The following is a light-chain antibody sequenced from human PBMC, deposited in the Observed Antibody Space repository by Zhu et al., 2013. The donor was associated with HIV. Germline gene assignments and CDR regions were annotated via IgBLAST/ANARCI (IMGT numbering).Light chain of an antibody. J-gene: IGKJ5*01. CDR3: QQYARSPIT. CDR2: GAS. Sequence: DIVLTQSPGTLSLSPGERATLSCRASQSVSSSYLAWYQQKPGQAPRLLIYGASSRATGIPDRFSGGGSGTDFTLTISRLEPEDFAVYYCQQYARSPITFGQGTRLEIK. CDR1: QSVSSSY. V-gene: IGKV3-20*01.